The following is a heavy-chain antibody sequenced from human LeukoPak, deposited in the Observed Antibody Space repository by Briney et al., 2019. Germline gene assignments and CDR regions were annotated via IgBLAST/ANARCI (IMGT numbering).Heavy chain of an antibody. CDR1: GYTFTSYG. CDR3: ARIRGYSGYGWFDP. CDR2: ISAYNGNT. D-gene: IGHD5-12*01. V-gene: IGHV1-18*01. J-gene: IGHJ5*02. Sequence: GASVKVSCKASGYTFTSYGIGWVRQAPGQGLEWMGWISAYNGNTNYAQKLQGRVTMTTDTSTSTAYMELRSLRSDDTAVYYCARIRGYSGYGWFDPWGQGTLVTVSS.